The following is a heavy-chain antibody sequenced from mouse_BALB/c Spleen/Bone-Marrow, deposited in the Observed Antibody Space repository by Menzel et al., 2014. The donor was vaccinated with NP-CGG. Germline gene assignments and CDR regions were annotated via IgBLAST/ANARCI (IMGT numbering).Heavy chain of an antibody. CDR3: ASTYYGNPFAY. CDR1: GFTFXDYY. Sequence: EVMLVESGGGLVQPGGSLKLSCATSGFTFXDYYMYWVRQTPEKRLEWVAYISNGGGSTYYPDTVKGRSTISRDNAKNTLYLQMSRLKSEDTAMYYCASTYYGNPFAYWGQGTLVTVSA. V-gene: IGHV5-12*02. J-gene: IGHJ3*01. D-gene: IGHD2-10*01. CDR2: ISNGGGST.